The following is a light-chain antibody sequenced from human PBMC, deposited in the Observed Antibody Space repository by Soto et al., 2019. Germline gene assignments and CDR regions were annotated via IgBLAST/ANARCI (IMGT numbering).Light chain of an antibody. CDR2: TAS. J-gene: IGKJ5*01. V-gene: IGKV1-12*01. CDR3: QQANSFPIT. CDR1: QGSSRW. Sequence: DIQMTQSPSSVSASVGDRLTTTCLASQGSSRWLAWYQQKPGKAPKLLIYTASTLQYGVPSRFSGSGSGAEFTLTISSLQPEDFATYYCQQANSFPITFGQGTRLETK.